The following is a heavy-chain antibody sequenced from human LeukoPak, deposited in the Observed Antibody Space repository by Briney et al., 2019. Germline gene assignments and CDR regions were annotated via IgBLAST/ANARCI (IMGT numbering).Heavy chain of an antibody. CDR2: INHSGST. CDR1: GGSFSGYY. CDR3: ARGSKMLGYDWFDP. D-gene: IGHD5-18*01. V-gene: IGHV4-34*01. Sequence: SETLSLTCAVYGGSFSGYYWNWIRQPPGRGLEWIGEINHSGSTNYIPSLKSRVTISVDTSKNQFSLKLSSVTAADTAVYYCARGSKMLGYDWFDPWGQGTLVTVSS. J-gene: IGHJ5*02.